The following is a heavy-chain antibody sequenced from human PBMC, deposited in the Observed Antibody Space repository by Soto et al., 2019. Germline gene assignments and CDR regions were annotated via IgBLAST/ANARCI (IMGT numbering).Heavy chain of an antibody. D-gene: IGHD2-15*01. V-gene: IGHV4-39*01. CDR1: GGSISSSSYY. J-gene: IGHJ6*03. CDR2: IYYSGST. CDR3: ARHGTRCSGGSCYSYYYYYYMDV. Sequence: QLQLQESGPGLVKPSETLSLTCTVSGGSISSSSYYWGWIRQPPGKGLEWIGSIYYSGSTYYNPSVESRVTRSVDTSKNQFSLKLSSVTAADTAVYYCARHGTRCSGGSCYSYYYYYYMDVWGKGTTVTVSS.